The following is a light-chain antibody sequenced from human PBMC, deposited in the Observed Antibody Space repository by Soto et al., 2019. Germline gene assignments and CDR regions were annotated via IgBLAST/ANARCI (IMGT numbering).Light chain of an antibody. V-gene: IGLV2-14*01. CDR2: EVS. J-gene: IGLJ1*01. CDR1: SSDIGTYNY. Sequence: QSVLTQPASVSGSPGQSITISCTGTSSDIGTYNYVSWYQQHPGKAPKLMTFEVSNRPSGVSDRFSGSKSGNTASLTISGLQAEDEADYYCSSFTTSSTLVFGGGTKLTV. CDR3: SSFTTSSTLV.